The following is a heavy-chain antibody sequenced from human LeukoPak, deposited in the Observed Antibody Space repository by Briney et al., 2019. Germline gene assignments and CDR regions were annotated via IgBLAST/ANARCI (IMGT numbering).Heavy chain of an antibody. J-gene: IGHJ4*02. V-gene: IGHV4-34*01. CDR3: ARLTGYSNDRRFDY. D-gene: IGHD4-11*01. Sequence: SETLSLTCAVYGGSFSGYYWSWIRQPPGKGLEWIGEINHSGSTNYNPSLKSRVTISVDTSKNQFSLKLSSVTAADTAVYYCARLTGYSNDRRFDYWGQGTLVTVSS. CDR1: GGSFSGYY. CDR2: INHSGST.